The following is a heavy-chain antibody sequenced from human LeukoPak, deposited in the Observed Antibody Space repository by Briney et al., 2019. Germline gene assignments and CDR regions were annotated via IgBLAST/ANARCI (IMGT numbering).Heavy chain of an antibody. Sequence: PGGSLRLSCAASGFTFSSYWMSWVRQAPGKGLEWVGNINQDGNEKYYVDSVKGRFTISRDNAKNSLYLQMNSLRAEDTAVYYCARDRGIHGWFDPWGQGTLVTVSS. CDR3: ARDRGIHGWFDP. CDR2: INQDGNEK. D-gene: IGHD3-10*01. CDR1: GFTFSSYW. V-gene: IGHV3-7*01. J-gene: IGHJ5*02.